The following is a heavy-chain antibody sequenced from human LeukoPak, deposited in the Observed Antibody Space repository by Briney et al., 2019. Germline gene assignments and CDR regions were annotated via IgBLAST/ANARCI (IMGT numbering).Heavy chain of an antibody. CDR1: GGSLSSYY. CDR2: IYTSGST. V-gene: IGHV4-4*07. J-gene: IGHJ3*01. Sequence: SETLSLTCTVSGGSLSSYYWNWIRQPAGKGLEWIGRIYTSGSTNYNPSLKSRVTMSVDTSKNQFSLKLSSVTAADTAVYYCARDKSRTYGSADAFDVWGQGTMVTVSS. CDR3: ARDKSRTYGSADAFDV. D-gene: IGHD3-10*01.